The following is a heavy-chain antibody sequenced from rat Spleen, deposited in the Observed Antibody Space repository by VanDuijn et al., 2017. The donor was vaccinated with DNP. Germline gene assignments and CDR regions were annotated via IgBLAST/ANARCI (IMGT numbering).Heavy chain of an antibody. CDR1: GFTFSDYN. D-gene: IGHD1-6*01. J-gene: IGHJ2*01. CDR3: ARYTTGLDY. V-gene: IGHV5-7*01. Sequence: EVQLVESGGDLVQPGRSLKLSCAASGFTFSDYNMAWVRQAPGKGLEWVASIPSRGGSTYYRDSVKGRFTISRDDTQNMLYLQMNTLRTEDTATYFCARYTTGLDYWGQGVMVTVSS. CDR2: IPSRGGST.